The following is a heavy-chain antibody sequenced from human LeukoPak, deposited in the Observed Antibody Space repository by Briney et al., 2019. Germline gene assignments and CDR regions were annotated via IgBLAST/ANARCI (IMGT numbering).Heavy chain of an antibody. CDR2: FIPIFDTA. CDR1: GGTFSSYA. CDR3: ARGLGIVVVPAAPLSYYYYGMDV. V-gene: IGHV1-69*06. D-gene: IGHD2-2*01. Sequence: SVKVSCKASGGTFSSYAISWVRQAPGQGLEWMGGFIPIFDTANYAQKFQGRVTITADKSTSTAYMELSSLRSEDTAVYYCARGLGIVVVPAAPLSYYYYGMDVWGKRTTVTVSS. J-gene: IGHJ6*04.